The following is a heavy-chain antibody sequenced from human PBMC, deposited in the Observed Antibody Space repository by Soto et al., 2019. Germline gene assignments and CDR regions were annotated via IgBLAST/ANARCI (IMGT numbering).Heavy chain of an antibody. CDR1: GRSFSGYS. CDR2: MNHSGST. J-gene: IGHJ6*02. D-gene: IGHD6-6*01. CDR3: ARGPTYSISFFSDYFYGLDV. Sequence: SETLSLTCAVYGRSFSGYSWSWIRQPPGKGLEWLGEMNHSGSTNYNPSLKSRVTISVDTSKNQLSLKLNSVTAVDTAVYYCARGPTYSISFFSDYFYGLDVWGQGTTVT. V-gene: IGHV4-34*01.